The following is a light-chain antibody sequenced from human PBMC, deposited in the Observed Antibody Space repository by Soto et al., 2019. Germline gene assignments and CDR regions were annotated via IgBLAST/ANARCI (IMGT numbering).Light chain of an antibody. J-gene: IGLJ2*01. CDR2: LNSDGSH. V-gene: IGLV4-69*01. Sequence: QSVLTQSPSASASLGASVKLTCTLSSGHSSYAIACHQQQPEKGPRFLVKLNSDGSHSKGDGISDRFSGSSSGAERYLTISSLQSEDEADYYCQTWGADSVIFGGGTKVTVL. CDR1: SGHSSYA. CDR3: QTWGADSVI.